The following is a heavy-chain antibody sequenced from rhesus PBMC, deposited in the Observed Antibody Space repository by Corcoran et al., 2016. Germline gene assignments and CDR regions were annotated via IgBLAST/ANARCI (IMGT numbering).Heavy chain of an antibody. D-gene: IGHD5-42*01. CDR3: ARLPLGDLYNSLDV. CDR1: GGSLSARYR. Sequence: QVQLQESGPGVVTPSETLSLTCAVSGGSLSARYRLSWICPPPGTGLEWIGYIYGSSTSTNDNPSLKSRVTISTVTSKNQFSLKLSSVTAADTAVYYCARLPLGDLYNSLDVWGRGVLVTVSS. V-gene: IGHV4S10*01. J-gene: IGHJ5-2*02. CDR2: IYGSSTST.